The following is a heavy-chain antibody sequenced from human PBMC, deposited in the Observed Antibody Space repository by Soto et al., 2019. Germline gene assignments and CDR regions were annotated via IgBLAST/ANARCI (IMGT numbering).Heavy chain of an antibody. V-gene: IGHV1-69*13. CDR2: IIPIFGTA. CDR3: ARLRPTEMVI. CDR1: GGIFSSYP. J-gene: IGHJ6*02. Sequence: SVKVSCKASGGIFSSYPISWVRQAPGQGLEWMGGIIPIFGTANYAQKFQGRVTITADESTSTAYMELSSLRSEDTAVYYCARLRPTEMVIWGPVTTVTVSS. D-gene: IGHD2-8*01.